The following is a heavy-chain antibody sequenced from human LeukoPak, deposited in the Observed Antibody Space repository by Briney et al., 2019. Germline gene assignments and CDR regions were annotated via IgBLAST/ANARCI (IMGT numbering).Heavy chain of an antibody. CDR3: ARPYGSGSYYQRRPFDY. CDR1: EFTLSYYA. CDR2: ISYDGANK. V-gene: IGHV3-30-3*01. J-gene: IGHJ4*02. D-gene: IGHD3-10*01. Sequence: GRSLRLSCAASEFTLSYYAIHWVRQAPGKGLEWAAVISYDGANKYYADSVKGRFTISRDNSKNTLYLEMNSLRVEDTAVYYCARPYGSGSYYQRRPFDYWGQGTLVTVSS.